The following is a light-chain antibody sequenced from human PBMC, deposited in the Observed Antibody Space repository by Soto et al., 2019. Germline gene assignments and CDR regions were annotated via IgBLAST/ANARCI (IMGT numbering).Light chain of an antibody. Sequence: EIVMTQSPATLSVSPGERATLSCRASQSVSSNLAWYQQKPGQAPRLLIYGASTRATGIPARFSGSGSGTEFTLTLSSLQSEDFAVYYCQQYNNWPPWTFGQGTQGEIK. J-gene: IGKJ1*01. V-gene: IGKV3-15*01. CDR2: GAS. CDR3: QQYNNWPPWT. CDR1: QSVSSN.